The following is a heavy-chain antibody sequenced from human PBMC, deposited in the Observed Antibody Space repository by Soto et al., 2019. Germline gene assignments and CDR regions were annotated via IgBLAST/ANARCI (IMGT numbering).Heavy chain of an antibody. CDR1: GYTFSMSG. Sequence: GASVKVSCKSSGYTFSMSGISWVRQAPGQGLEWMGWISGYNGKTNYEQKFQDRVNMTTDTSTNMAYMELRSLRSDDTAVYYCAREGPRPYYYYGMDVWGQGTTVTVSS. J-gene: IGHJ6*02. CDR3: AREGPRPYYYYGMDV. V-gene: IGHV1-18*01. CDR2: ISGYNGKT.